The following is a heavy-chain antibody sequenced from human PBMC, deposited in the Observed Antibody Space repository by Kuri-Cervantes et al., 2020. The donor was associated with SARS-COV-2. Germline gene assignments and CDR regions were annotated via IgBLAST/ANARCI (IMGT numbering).Heavy chain of an antibody. J-gene: IGHJ4*02. Sequence: GGSLRLSCAASGFTLRSYSMNWVRQAPGKGLEWVSSISSSSSYIYYADSVKGRFTISRDNAKNSLYLQMNSLRAEDTAVYYCARGVGCGDYTFDYWGQGTLVTVSS. CDR2: ISSSSSYI. D-gene: IGHD4-17*01. CDR1: GFTLRSYS. CDR3: ARGVGCGDYTFDY. V-gene: IGHV3-21*01.